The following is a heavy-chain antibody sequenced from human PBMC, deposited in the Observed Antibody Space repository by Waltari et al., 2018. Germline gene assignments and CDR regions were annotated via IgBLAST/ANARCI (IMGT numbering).Heavy chain of an antibody. CDR2: ISGSGGST. V-gene: IGHV3-23*01. CDR1: GFTFSSYA. J-gene: IGHJ4*02. Sequence: EVQLLESGGGLVQPGGSLRLSCAASGFTFSSYAMSWVRQAPGKGLEWVSAISGSGGSTYYADAVKGRFTISSDNSKNTLYLQMNSLRAEDTAVYYCAKDDQRIAARPGAWRGGFDYWGQGTLVTVSS. D-gene: IGHD6-6*01. CDR3: AKDDQRIAARPGAWRGGFDY.